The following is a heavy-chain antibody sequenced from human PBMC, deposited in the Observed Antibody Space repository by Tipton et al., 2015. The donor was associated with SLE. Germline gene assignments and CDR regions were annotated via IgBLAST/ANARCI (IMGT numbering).Heavy chain of an antibody. CDR3: ARDTPYYYDSSGYYPRFDP. Sequence: TLSLTCTVSGGSISSHYWSWIRQPPGKGLEWIGYIYYSGSTSYNPSLKSRVTISVDTSKNQFSLKLSSVTAADTAVYYCARDTPYYYDSSGYYPRFDPWGQGTLVTVSS. D-gene: IGHD3-22*01. CDR1: GGSISSHY. J-gene: IGHJ5*02. V-gene: IGHV4-59*11. CDR2: IYYSGST.